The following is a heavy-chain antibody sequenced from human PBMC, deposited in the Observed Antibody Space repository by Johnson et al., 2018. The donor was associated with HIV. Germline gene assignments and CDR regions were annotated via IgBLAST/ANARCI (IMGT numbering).Heavy chain of an antibody. J-gene: IGHJ3*02. V-gene: IGHV3-13*01. D-gene: IGHD2-8*02. CDR3: AGSVQCVHCTGGVCYTGAFDI. CDR2: LGTAGDT. Sequence: VQLVESGGGLVQPGGSLRLSCAASGFTFSSYDMHWVRQATGKGLEWVSALGTAGDTYYPGSVKGRFTISRANAKNSLYLQMNSLRAEDTALYYCAGSVQCVHCTGGVCYTGAFDIWGQGTMVTVSS. CDR1: GFTFSSYD.